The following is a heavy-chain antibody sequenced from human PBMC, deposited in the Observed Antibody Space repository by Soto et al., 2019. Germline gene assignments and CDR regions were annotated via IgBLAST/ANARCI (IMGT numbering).Heavy chain of an antibody. Sequence: QLQLQESGPGLVKPSETLSLTCTVSGGSISSSSYYWGWIRQPPGKGLEWIGSIYYSGSTYYNPSLKSRVTISVDTSKNQFSLKLSSVTAADTAVYYCARAIVLMVYAPTLYFDYWGQGTLVTVSS. CDR1: GGSISSSSYY. CDR2: IYYSGST. V-gene: IGHV4-39*01. D-gene: IGHD2-8*01. CDR3: ARAIVLMVYAPTLYFDY. J-gene: IGHJ4*02.